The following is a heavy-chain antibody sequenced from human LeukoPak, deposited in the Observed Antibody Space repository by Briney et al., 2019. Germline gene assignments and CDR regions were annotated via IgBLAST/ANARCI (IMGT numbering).Heavy chain of an antibody. CDR2: IYYSGST. Sequence: PSETLSLTCTVSGGSISSGGYYWSWIRQHPGKGLERIGYIYYSGSTYYNPSLKSRVTISVDTSKNQFSLKLSSVTAADTAVYYCARGAGTTVTGYYYYYMDVWGKGTTVTVSS. CDR1: GGSISSGGYY. CDR3: ARGAGTTVTGYYYYYMDV. J-gene: IGHJ6*03. D-gene: IGHD4-17*01. V-gene: IGHV4-31*03.